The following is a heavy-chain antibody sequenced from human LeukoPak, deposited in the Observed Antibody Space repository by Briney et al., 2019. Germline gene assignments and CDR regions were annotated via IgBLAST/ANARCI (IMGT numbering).Heavy chain of an antibody. Sequence: PGRSLRLSCVASGYTFRSYGMHWVRQAPGKGLEWVAAIWYDGSKEYYADSVKGRFTISRDDSKSTLYLQMNSLRDEDTAVYYCARDPCSARSCPPWDWGQGTQVIVSS. CDR1: GYTFRSYG. V-gene: IGHV3-33*01. J-gene: IGHJ4*02. D-gene: IGHD2-15*01. CDR2: IWYDGSKE. CDR3: ARDPCSARSCPPWD.